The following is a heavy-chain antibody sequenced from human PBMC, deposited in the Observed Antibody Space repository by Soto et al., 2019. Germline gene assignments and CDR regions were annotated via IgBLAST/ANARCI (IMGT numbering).Heavy chain of an antibody. D-gene: IGHD3-22*01. J-gene: IGHJ4*02. CDR2: IIPIFGTA. CDR3: ARGTYYYDSSGYYYRY. Sequence: QVQLVQSGAEVKKPGSSVKVSCKASGGTFSSYAISWVRQAPGQGLEWMGGIIPIFGTANYAQKFQGRVTITADESTGTAYMELSSLRSEDTAVYYCARGTYYYDSSGYYYRYWGQGTLVTVSS. CDR1: GGTFSSYA. V-gene: IGHV1-69*12.